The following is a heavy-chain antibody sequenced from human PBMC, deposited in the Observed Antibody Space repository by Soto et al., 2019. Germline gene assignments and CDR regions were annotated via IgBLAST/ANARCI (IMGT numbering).Heavy chain of an antibody. J-gene: IGHJ5*01. CDR3: AKVTIGGVGVLDS. CDR2: IYSGGST. V-gene: IGHV3-53*02. CDR1: GFTVSSNY. Sequence: EVQLVETGGGSIQPGGSLRLSCAASGFTVSSNYMSWVRQAPGKGLEWVSVIYSGGSTYYADSVKGRFTISRDNSKNTFYLKRNGLGAESRAVYDGAKVTIGGVGVLDSWGQEPLVPVSS. D-gene: IGHD3-16*01.